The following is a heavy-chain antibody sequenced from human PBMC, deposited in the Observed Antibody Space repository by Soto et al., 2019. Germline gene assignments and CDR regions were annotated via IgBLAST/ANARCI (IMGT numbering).Heavy chain of an antibody. V-gene: IGHV4-39*01. D-gene: IGHD3-10*01. CDR2: IYYSGST. Sequence: PSETLSLTCTVSGGSISSSSYYWGWIRQPPGKGLEWIGSIYYSGSTYYNPSLKSRVTISVDTSKNQFSLKLSSVTAADTAVYYCARHSRYGSGLNWFDPWGQGTLVTVSS. J-gene: IGHJ5*02. CDR1: GGSISSSSYY. CDR3: ARHSRYGSGLNWFDP.